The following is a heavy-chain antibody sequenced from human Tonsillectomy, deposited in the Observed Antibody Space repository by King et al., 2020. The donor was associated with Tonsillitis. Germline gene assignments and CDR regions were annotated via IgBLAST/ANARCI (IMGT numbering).Heavy chain of an antibody. Sequence: QLQESGPGLVKPSETLSLTCAVPGYSISSAYFWGWLRQPPGKGLEWLGSIYHSGYTYYNPSLKSRITMSVDTSKNQFSLRLSSVTAADTAVYYCARGSGGRFDYWGQGTLVTVSS. D-gene: IGHD1-26*01. J-gene: IGHJ4*02. V-gene: IGHV4-38-2*01. CDR1: GYSISSAYF. CDR2: IYHSGYT. CDR3: ARGSGGRFDY.